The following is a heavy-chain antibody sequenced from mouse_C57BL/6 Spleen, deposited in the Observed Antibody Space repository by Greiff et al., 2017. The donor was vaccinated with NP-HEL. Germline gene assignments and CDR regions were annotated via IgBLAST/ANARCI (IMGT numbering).Heavy chain of an antibody. V-gene: IGHV1-69*01. D-gene: IGHD1-1*01. CDR1: GYTFTSYW. CDR3: ARGPTRHAMEY. CDR2: IDPSDSYT. Sequence: VQLQQLGAELVMPGASVKLSCKASGYTFTSYWMHWVKQRPGQGLEWIGEIDPSDSYTNYNQKFKGKSTLTVDKSSSTAYMQLSSLTSEDSAVYYCARGPTRHAMEYRGQGTPDTASS. J-gene: IGHJ4*01.